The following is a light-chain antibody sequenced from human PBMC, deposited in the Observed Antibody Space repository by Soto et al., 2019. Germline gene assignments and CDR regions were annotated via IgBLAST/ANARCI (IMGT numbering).Light chain of an antibody. V-gene: IGKV3-20*01. CDR2: GAS. CDR3: QQYDRSPYT. J-gene: IGKJ2*01. Sequence: EIVLTQSPDTLSLSPGERATLSCRASQIVNSNDLAWYQHKPGQAPRLLIYGASSRPGGIPDKFSGSGSGKDFTFTINRLEPEDFAVYSCQQYDRSPYTFGQGTKLEI. CDR1: QIVNSND.